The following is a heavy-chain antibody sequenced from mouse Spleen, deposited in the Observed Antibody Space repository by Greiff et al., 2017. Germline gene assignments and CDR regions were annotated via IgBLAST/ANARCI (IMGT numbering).Heavy chain of an antibody. CDR3: ARANLFYWYFDV. Sequence: EVKVVESEGGLVQPGSSMKLSCTASGFTFSDYYMAWVRQVPEKGLEWVANINYDGSSTYYLDSLKSRFIISRDNAKNILYLQMSSLKSEDTATYYCARANLFYWYFDVWGAGTTVTVSS. D-gene: IGHD4-1*01. CDR1: GFTFSDYY. V-gene: IGHV5-16*01. CDR2: INYDGSST. J-gene: IGHJ1*01.